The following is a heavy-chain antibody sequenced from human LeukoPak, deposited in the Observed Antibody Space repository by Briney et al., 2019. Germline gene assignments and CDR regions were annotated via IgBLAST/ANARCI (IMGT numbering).Heavy chain of an antibody. CDR3: ARHNVGYCSGGSCYRPHFDY. CDR1: GGSISSSSYY. D-gene: IGHD2-15*01. V-gene: IGHV4-39*01. Sequence: SETLSLTCTVSGGSISSSSYYWGWIRQPPGKGLEWIGGIYYSGSTYYNPSLKSRVTISVDTSKNQFSLKLSSVTAADTAVYYCARHNVGYCSGGSCYRPHFDYWGQGTLVTVSS. CDR2: IYYSGST. J-gene: IGHJ4*02.